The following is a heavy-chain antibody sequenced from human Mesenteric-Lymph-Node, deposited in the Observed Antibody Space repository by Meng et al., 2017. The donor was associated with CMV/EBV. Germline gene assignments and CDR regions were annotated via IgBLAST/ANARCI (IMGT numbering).Heavy chain of an antibody. J-gene: IGHJ4*02. V-gene: IGHV4-34*01. D-gene: IGHD3-3*01. CDR2: INHSGST. CDR3: ARVRGFLELLLYYFDY. CDR1: GGSFSGYY. Sequence: SETLSLTCAVSGGSFSGYYLSWIRQSPGKGLEWIGEINHSGSTNYNPSLKSRVTISVDTSKNQFSLKLSSVTAADTAVYYCARVRGFLELLLYYFDYWGQGTLVTVSS.